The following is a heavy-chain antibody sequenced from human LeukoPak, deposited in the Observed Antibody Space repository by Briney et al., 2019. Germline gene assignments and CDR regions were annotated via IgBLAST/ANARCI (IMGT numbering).Heavy chain of an antibody. CDR2: IFTSGST. CDR3: ARTTMVRGTYYMDV. Sequence: PSETLSLTCTISGDSISSGTYYWSWIRQPAGKGLEWVGRIFTSGSTNYNPSLKSRVTISVDTSKNQFSLKLSSVTAADTAVYYCARTTMVRGTYYMDVWGKGTTVTVSS. D-gene: IGHD3-10*01. J-gene: IGHJ6*03. CDR1: GDSISSGTYY. V-gene: IGHV4-61*02.